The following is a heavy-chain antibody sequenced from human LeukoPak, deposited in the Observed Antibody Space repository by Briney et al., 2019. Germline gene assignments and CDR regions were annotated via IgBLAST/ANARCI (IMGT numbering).Heavy chain of an antibody. CDR2: ISWNSGSI. CDR3: ARVLRYCSGGNCYSGGLGYMDV. Sequence: PGGSLRLSCAASGFTFDDYAMHWVRQTPGKGLEWVSGISWNSGSIGYADSVKGRFTISRDNAKKSLYLQMNSLRAEDTAVYYCARVLRYCSGGNCYSGGLGYMDVWGKGTTVTISS. J-gene: IGHJ6*03. CDR1: GFTFDDYA. V-gene: IGHV3-9*01. D-gene: IGHD2-15*01.